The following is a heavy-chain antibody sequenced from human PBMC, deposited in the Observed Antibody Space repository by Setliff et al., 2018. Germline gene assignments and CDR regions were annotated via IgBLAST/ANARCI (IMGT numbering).Heavy chain of an antibody. V-gene: IGHV3-74*01. CDR3: VRDRWKVIVNRGDDAFDL. Sequence: GGSLRLSCAASGFSFNNYWMYWVRQVPGKGLVWVSGINKDGDGKRYADSVRRRFTISRDNSKNTVYLRMDSLRGEDTAVYYCVRDRWKVIVNRGDDAFDLWGQGAMVTVSS. CDR1: GFSFNNYW. CDR2: INKDGDGK. D-gene: IGHD3-22*01. J-gene: IGHJ3*01.